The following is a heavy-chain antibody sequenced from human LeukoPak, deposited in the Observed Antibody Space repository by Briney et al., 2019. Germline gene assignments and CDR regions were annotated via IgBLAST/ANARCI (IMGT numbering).Heavy chain of an antibody. V-gene: IGHV3-73*01. D-gene: IGHD3-3*01. J-gene: IGHJ4*02. CDR2: VREKTDRHAT. Sequence: PGGSPRLSCSVSGFTLKNFAIHWVRQAPGKGLEWVGRVREKTDRHATAYSDSVTGRVSISYDESGNTAYLHLNNLKTDDSAMYFCTRSAGFGFDYWGQGTPAAVSS. CDR1: GFTLKNFA. CDR3: TRSAGFGFDY.